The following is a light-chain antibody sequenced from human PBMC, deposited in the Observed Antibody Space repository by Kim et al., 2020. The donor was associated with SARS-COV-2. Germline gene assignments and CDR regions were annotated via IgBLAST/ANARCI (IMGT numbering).Light chain of an antibody. V-gene: IGLV2-8*01. J-gene: IGLJ3*02. CDR3: CSYAGSNNWV. CDR2: EVS. Sequence: QSALTQPPSASGSPGQSVTISCTGTSSDVGSYNYVSWYQQHPGKAPKLMIYEVSKRPSGVPNRFSGSKSGNTASLTVSGLQAEDEADYYCCSYAGSNNWVFGGGTQLTVL. CDR1: SSDVGSYNY.